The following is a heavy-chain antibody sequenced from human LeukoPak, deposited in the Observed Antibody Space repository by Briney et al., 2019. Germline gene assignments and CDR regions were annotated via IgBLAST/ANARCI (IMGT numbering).Heavy chain of an antibody. Sequence: SETLSLTCAVYGGSFSGYYWSWICQPPGKGLEWIGEINHSGSTNYNPSLKSRVTISVDTSKNQFSLKLSSVTAADTAVYYCATRLGGYSSTIDYWGQGTLVTVSS. CDR2: INHSGST. J-gene: IGHJ4*02. CDR1: GGSFSGYY. CDR3: ATRLGGYSSTIDY. D-gene: IGHD6-13*01. V-gene: IGHV4-34*01.